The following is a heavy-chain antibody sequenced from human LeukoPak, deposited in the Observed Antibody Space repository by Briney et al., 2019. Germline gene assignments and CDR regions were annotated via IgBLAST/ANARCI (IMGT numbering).Heavy chain of an antibody. D-gene: IGHD2-2*01. CDR3: AKLTEDIVVVPAALLDYYFDY. V-gene: IGHV3-23*01. J-gene: IGHJ4*02. Sequence: PGGSLRLSCAASGFTVSSNYMSWIRQAPGKGLEWVSAISGRGGSTYYADSVKGRFTISRDNSKTTLYLQMNSLRAEDTAVYYCAKLTEDIVVVPAALLDYYFDYWGQGTLVTVSS. CDR2: ISGRGGST. CDR1: GFTVSSNY.